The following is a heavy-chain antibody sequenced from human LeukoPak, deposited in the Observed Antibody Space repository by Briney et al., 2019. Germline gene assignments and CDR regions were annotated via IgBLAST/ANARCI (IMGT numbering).Heavy chain of an antibody. D-gene: IGHD3-10*01. V-gene: IGHV1-69*05. Sequence: GSSVKVSRKASGGTFSSYAISWVRQAPGQGLEWMGGIIPIFGTANYAQKFQGRVTITTDESTSTAYMELSSLRSEDTAVYYCARDAVPYYYGSGSHYTFDYWGQGTLVTVSS. CDR3: ARDAVPYYYGSGSHYTFDY. J-gene: IGHJ4*02. CDR1: GGTFSSYA. CDR2: IIPIFGTA.